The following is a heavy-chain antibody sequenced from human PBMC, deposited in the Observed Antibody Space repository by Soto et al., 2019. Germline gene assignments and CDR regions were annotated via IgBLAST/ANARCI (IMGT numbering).Heavy chain of an antibody. CDR1: GGSISSYY. J-gene: IGHJ4*02. V-gene: IGHV4-59*01. CDR2: IYYSGST. CDR3: ARVIVGATYFDY. Sequence: SETLSLTCTVSGGSISSYYWSWIRQPPGKGLEWIGYIYYSGSTNYNPSLKSRVTISVDTSKNQFSLKLSSVTAADTAVYYCARVIVGATYFDYWGQGTLVTVSS. D-gene: IGHD1-26*01.